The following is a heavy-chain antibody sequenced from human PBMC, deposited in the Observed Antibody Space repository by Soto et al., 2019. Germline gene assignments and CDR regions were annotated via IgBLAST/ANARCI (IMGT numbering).Heavy chain of an antibody. D-gene: IGHD7-27*01. Sequence: PSETLSLTCTVSGGSISSYYWSWIRQPPGKGLEWIGYIYYSGSTNYNPSLKSRVTISVDTSKNQFSLKLSSVTAADTAVYYCARVPPSTGRYYGMDVWGQGTTVTVS. CDR3: ARVPPSTGRYYGMDV. J-gene: IGHJ6*02. CDR2: IYYSGST. CDR1: GGSISSYY. V-gene: IGHV4-59*01.